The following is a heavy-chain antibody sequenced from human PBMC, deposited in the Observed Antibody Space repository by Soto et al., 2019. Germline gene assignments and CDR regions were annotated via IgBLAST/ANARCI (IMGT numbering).Heavy chain of an antibody. D-gene: IGHD3-16*02. J-gene: IGHJ4*02. CDR2: ISSSSSYI. CDR1: GFTFSSYS. V-gene: IGHV3-21*01. CDR3: AKEAGELSTRSFDY. Sequence: EVQLVESGGGLVKPGGSLRLSCAASGFTFSSYSMNWVRQAPGKGLEWVSSISSSSSYIYYADSVKGRFTISRDNAKHSLYLQMNSLRAEDTAVYYCAKEAGELSTRSFDYWGQGTLVTVSS.